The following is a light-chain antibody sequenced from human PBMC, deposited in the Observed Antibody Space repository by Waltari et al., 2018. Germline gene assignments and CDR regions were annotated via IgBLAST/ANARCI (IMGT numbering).Light chain of an antibody. V-gene: IGKV3-11*01. CDR3: QQRSSWPFMYT. Sequence: EIVLTQSPATLSLSPGEKATLSCRASQSNSKYLAWYQQKPGQAPRLLIYDASNRPTDIPARFSGSGSGTDFTLTISSLEPEDFAVYYCQQRSSWPFMYTFGQGTKLEIK. CDR2: DAS. J-gene: IGKJ2*01. CDR1: QSNSKY.